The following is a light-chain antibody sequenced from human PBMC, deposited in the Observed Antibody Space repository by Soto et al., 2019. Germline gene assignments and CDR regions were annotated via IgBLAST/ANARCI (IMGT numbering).Light chain of an antibody. CDR3: QQYNSYSPT. Sequence: DIQITQSPSTLSASVGYRVTITCRASQSISVWLAWYQQKAGKAPNLLIYKASRLESGVPSRFSGSGSETEFTLTISGLQPGDSATYYCQQYNSYSPTFGQGTKVDIK. V-gene: IGKV1-5*03. CDR2: KAS. CDR1: QSISVW. J-gene: IGKJ1*01.